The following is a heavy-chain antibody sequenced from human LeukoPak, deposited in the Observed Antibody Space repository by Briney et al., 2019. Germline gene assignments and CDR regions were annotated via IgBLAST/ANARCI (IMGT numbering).Heavy chain of an antibody. J-gene: IGHJ4*02. CDR2: IYYSGST. D-gene: IGHD3-3*01. V-gene: IGHV4-59*01. CDR1: GGSISSYY. Sequence: SETLSLTCTVSGGSISSYYWSWIRQPPGKGLEWIGYIYYSGSTNYNPSLKSRVTISVDTSKNQFSLKLSSVTAADTAVYYCAKLGNYDFMIAYWGQATLVTVYS. CDR3: AKLGNYDFMIAY.